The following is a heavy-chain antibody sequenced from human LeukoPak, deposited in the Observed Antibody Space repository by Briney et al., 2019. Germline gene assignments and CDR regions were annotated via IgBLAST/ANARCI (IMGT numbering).Heavy chain of an antibody. CDR2: ISSSSYT. CDR1: GFTFSDYY. J-gene: IGHJ4*02. V-gene: IGHV3-11*06. Sequence: GGSLRLSCAASGFTFSDYYMSWIRQAPGKGLEWVSCISSSSYTNYADSVKGRFTISRDNAKNSLYLRMNSLRAEDTAVYYCASNGRDDYGDYRNDYWGQGTLVTVSS. CDR3: ASNGRDDYGDYRNDY. D-gene: IGHD4-17*01.